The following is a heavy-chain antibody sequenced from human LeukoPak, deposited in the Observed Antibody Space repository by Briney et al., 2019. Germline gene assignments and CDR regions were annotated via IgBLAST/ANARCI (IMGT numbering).Heavy chain of an antibody. D-gene: IGHD3-3*01. CDR2: INPSGGST. CDR3: ARDTRNYDLGPHNIMAVWFDP. J-gene: IGHJ5*02. Sequence: ASVKVSCKASGYTFTSYYMHWVRQAPGQGLEWMGIINPSGGSTSYAQKLQDRVTMTRDTSTSTVSMELSSLRSEGTPVYYFARDTRNYDLGPHNIMAVWFDPWGQGTLVTVSS. CDR1: GYTFTSYY. V-gene: IGHV1-46*01.